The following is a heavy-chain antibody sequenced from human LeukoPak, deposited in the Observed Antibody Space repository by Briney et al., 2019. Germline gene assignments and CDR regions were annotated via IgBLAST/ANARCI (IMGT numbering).Heavy chain of an antibody. CDR3: ARERICSGGSCPFDP. J-gene: IGHJ5*02. Sequence: GGSLRLSCAASGFTFSSYEMNWVRQAPGKGLEWVSYISSSGSTIYYADSVKGRFTISRDNAKNSLCLQMNSLRAEDTAVYYCARERICSGGSCPFDPWGQGTLVTVSS. V-gene: IGHV3-48*03. D-gene: IGHD2-15*01. CDR2: ISSSGSTI. CDR1: GFTFSSYE.